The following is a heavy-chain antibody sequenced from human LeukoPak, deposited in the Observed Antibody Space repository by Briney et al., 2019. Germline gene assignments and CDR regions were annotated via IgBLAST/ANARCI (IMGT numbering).Heavy chain of an antibody. CDR3: ARASGAAEMYNWFDP. J-gene: IGHJ5*02. CDR1: GVSISSGGYY. CDR2: IYHSGSS. Sequence: PSQTLSLTCAVSGVSISSGGYYWSWIRQPPGKGLEWIGYIYHSGSSYYNPSLKSRVTLSADRSKNQFSLKLTSVTAVDTAVYYCARASGAAEMYNWFDPWGQGTLVIVSS. D-gene: IGHD2-8*02. V-gene: IGHV4-30-2*01.